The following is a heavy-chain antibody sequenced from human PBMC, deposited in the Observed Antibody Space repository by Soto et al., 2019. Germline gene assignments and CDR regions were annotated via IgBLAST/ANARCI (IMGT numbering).Heavy chain of an antibody. CDR1: GFIFGNYM. V-gene: IGHV3-23*01. CDR3: APHVHCSGGSCHYDAFDI. J-gene: IGHJ3*02. CDR2: IRDGGEST. Sequence: EVQLLESGGGLVQPGESLRLSCAFSGFIFGNYMMTWVRQAPGKGLEWVSTIRDGGESTYYADSVKGRFTISRDNSKNTLYLQMDSRGGEDTAVYYCAPHVHCSGGSCHYDAFDIRGQGTMVTVSS. D-gene: IGHD2-15*01.